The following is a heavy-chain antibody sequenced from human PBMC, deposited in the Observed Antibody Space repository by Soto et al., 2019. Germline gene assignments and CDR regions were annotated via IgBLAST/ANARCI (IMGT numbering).Heavy chain of an antibody. CDR1: GGSIRDYF. D-gene: IGHD6-13*01. CDR3: ARGRKEYSSSWYVD. J-gene: IGHJ4*02. V-gene: IGHV4-59*12. CDR2: IYYSGRT. Sequence: SETLSLTCTVSGGSIRDYFWTWIRQPPGKGLEWIGYIYYSGRTNYNPSLKSRVSISVDTSKNQFSLKLSSVTAADTAVYYCARGRKEYSSSWYVDWGQGTLVTVSS.